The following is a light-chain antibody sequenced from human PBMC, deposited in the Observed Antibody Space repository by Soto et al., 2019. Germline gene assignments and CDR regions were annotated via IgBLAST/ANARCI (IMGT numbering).Light chain of an antibody. Sequence: IRMTQSPSTESATRIGVGTGAFLASQSIGNWLAWYQQKPGKAPKLLIYDASSLESGVPSRFSGSGSRTEFTLTISSLKPDDFAVYYCQQYNPWATWTFGQGTKVDNK. CDR3: QQYNPWATWT. J-gene: IGKJ1*01. V-gene: IGKV1-5*01. CDR1: QSIGNW. CDR2: DAS.